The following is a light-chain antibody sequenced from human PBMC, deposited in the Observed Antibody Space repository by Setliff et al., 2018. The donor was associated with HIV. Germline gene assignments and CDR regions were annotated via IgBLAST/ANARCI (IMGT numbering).Light chain of an antibody. CDR3: QQYFSTPLS. V-gene: IGKV4-1*01. Sequence: DIVMTQSPDSLAVSLGERATINCKSSQSILYNSDNKNYLAWYQQKPGQAPKLLIYWASTRESGVPDRFSGSGSGTLFTLTISSLQAEDVAVYYCQQYFSTPLSFGGGTK. CDR2: WAS. CDR1: QSILYNSDNKNY. J-gene: IGKJ4*01.